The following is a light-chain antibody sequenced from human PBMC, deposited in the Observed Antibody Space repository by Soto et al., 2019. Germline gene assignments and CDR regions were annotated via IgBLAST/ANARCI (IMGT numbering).Light chain of an antibody. V-gene: IGKV3-15*01. CDR2: GAS. CDR1: QSVNRN. Sequence: EVVMTQSPATLSVSLGETVTLSCRASQSVNRNLAWYQQKPDQAPRLLIYGASTRATDVSVKFTGSGSGTEFTLTISSLQSEDFALYFCQQYSNWPPWTFGQGTKVEIK. J-gene: IGKJ1*01. CDR3: QQYSNWPPWT.